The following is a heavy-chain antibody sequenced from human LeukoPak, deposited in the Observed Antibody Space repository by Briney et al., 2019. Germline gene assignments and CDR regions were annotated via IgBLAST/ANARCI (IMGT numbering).Heavy chain of an antibody. CDR1: GFTFSSYW. CDR2: ISSSGSTI. D-gene: IGHD6-19*01. J-gene: IGHJ4*02. V-gene: IGHV3-48*04. Sequence: PGGSLRLSCAASGFTFSSYWMSWVRQAPGKGLEWVSYISSSGSTIYYADSVKGRFTISRDNAKNSLYLQMNSLRAEDTAVYYCASSIAVAGYDYWGQGTLVTVSS. CDR3: ASSIAVAGYDY.